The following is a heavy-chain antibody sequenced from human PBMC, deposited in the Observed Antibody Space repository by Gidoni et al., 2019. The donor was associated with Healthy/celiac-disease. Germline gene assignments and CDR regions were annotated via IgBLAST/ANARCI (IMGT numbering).Heavy chain of an antibody. V-gene: IGHV4-39*01. J-gene: IGHJ3*02. CDR1: GGSISSSSYS. CDR2: SYYSGST. CDR3: ARRSDVTTPEDAVDI. Sequence: QLQLQESRPGLAKPSETLSLTCTVSGGSISSSSYSWGWIRQPPGQGLGWIGRSYYSGSTYYNPSLKSRVTISVDTSKNQFSLKLSSVTAADTAVYYCARRSDVTTPEDAVDIWGQGTMVTVSS. D-gene: IGHD4-17*01.